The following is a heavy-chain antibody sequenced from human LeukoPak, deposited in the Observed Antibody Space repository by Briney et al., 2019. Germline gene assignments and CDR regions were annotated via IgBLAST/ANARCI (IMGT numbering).Heavy chain of an antibody. J-gene: IGHJ3*02. Sequence: NSSETLSLTGAVYGGSFSGFYWSWIRQPPGKGLEWSGEINHSGSTNYNPSLKSRVTISVDTSKNQFSLKLNSVTAADTAVYYCAGGAPKEIQLWLRLRGVAFDIWGQGTMVTVSS. CDR3: AGGAPKEIQLWLRLRGVAFDI. V-gene: IGHV4-34*01. CDR2: INHSGST. CDR1: GGSFSGFY. D-gene: IGHD5-18*01.